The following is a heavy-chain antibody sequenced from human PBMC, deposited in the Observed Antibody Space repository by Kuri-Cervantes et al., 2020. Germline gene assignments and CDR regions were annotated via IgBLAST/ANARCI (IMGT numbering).Heavy chain of an antibody. J-gene: IGHJ3*02. CDR1: GYTFTSYD. CDR2: MNPNSANT. Sequence: ASVKVSCKASGYTFTSYDINWVRQATGQGLEWVGWMNPNSANTGYAQKFQGRVTMTRNTSISTAYMELSSLRSDDTAVYYCARDVFGAAVASRAFDIWGQGTMVTVSS. V-gene: IGHV1-8*01. CDR3: ARDVFGAAVASRAFDI. D-gene: IGHD6-19*01.